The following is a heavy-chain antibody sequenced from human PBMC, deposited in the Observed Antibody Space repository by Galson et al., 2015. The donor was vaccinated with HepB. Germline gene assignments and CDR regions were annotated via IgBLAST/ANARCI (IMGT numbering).Heavy chain of an antibody. Sequence: LRLSCAASGFTFSSYSMNWVRQAPGKGLEWVSYISPSSGTTYYADSVRGRFTISRDNARNSLHLQMNSLRDEDTAVYYCARVWQDNSGVDHWGQGTLVTVSS. D-gene: IGHD4/OR15-4a*01. V-gene: IGHV3-48*02. J-gene: IGHJ4*02. CDR2: ISPSSGTT. CDR1: GFTFSSYS. CDR3: ARVWQDNSGVDH.